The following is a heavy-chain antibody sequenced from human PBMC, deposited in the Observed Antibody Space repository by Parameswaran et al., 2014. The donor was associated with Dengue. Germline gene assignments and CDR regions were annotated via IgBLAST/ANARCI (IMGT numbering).Heavy chain of an antibody. J-gene: IGHJ6*02. CDR3: ARQYAGGYCSSTSCYKVHYGMDV. V-gene: IGHV1-69*15. D-gene: IGHD2-2*02. Sequence: WVRQAPGQGLERMGRIIPIFGTANYAQKFQGRVTITADESTSTAYMELSSLRSEDTAVYYCARQYAGGYCSSTSCYKVHYGMDVWGQGTTVTVSS. CDR2: IIPIFGTA.